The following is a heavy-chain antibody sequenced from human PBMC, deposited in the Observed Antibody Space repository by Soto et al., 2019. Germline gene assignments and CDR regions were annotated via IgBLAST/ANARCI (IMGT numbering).Heavy chain of an antibody. CDR3: ARQASAGKNYYAMDV. Sequence: PGESLKISCKGSGYSFISYWIGWVRQIPGKGLEWMGVIYPGDSDTRYSPSFQGQVTISADKSINTTYLQWSSLKASDTAIYYCARQASAGKNYYAMDVWGQGTTVTVSS. J-gene: IGHJ6*02. D-gene: IGHD6-13*01. CDR2: IYPGDSDT. V-gene: IGHV5-51*01. CDR1: GYSFISYW.